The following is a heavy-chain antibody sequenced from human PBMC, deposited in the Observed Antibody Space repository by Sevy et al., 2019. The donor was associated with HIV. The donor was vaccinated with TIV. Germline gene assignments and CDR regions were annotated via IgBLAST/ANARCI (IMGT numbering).Heavy chain of an antibody. J-gene: IGHJ4*02. V-gene: IGHV3-7*03. CDR3: ARDPQERELLLDY. CDR2: MNVDGNEK. CDR1: GFRFTNYW. Sequence: GGSLRLSCAASGFRFTNYWMGWVRQTPGKGLEWVANMNVDGNEKYYVDSVKGRFTVSRDNAKNSLFLQMNSLRAEDTAVYYCARDPQERELLLDYWGQGTLVTVSS. D-gene: IGHD1-7*01.